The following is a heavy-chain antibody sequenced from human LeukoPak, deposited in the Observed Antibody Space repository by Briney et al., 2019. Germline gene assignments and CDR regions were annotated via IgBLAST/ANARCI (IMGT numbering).Heavy chain of an antibody. V-gene: IGHV4-39*01. J-gene: IGHJ4*02. CDR3: ARHGAWSGFYFDF. Sequence: SETLSLTCTVSGGSVSSSGYYWGWIRQPPGKGLEWIGSIYYSGNTFYNPSLKSRVTTSVDTSKNQFSLRLNSLTAADTAVYYCARHGAWSGFYFDFWGRGILVTVSS. CDR1: GGSVSSSGYY. CDR2: IYYSGNT. D-gene: IGHD3-3*01.